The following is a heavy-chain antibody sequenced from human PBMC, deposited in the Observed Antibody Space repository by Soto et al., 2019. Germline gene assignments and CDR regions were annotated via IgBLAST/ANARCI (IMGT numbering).Heavy chain of an antibody. J-gene: IGHJ5*02. Sequence: QVQLQESGPGLVRPSGTLSLTCAVSSGSFSSSYWWSWVRQPPGKGLEWIGEIYHSGRTNYNPSLTDRVTISVDKSKKQFSLELSSVTAADTAVYYCASNLVTAGVGWFDPWGQGTLVTVSS. CDR1: SGSFSSSYW. CDR2: IYHSGRT. D-gene: IGHD2-21*02. CDR3: ASNLVTAGVGWFDP. V-gene: IGHV4-4*02.